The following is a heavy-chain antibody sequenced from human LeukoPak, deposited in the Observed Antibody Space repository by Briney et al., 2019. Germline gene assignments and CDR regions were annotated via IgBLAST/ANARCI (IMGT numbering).Heavy chain of an antibody. D-gene: IGHD3-10*01. CDR2: IYTSGST. J-gene: IGHJ6*03. CDR3: ARLYYYGSGSYYSYYYYYMDV. Sequence: SETLSLTCTVSGGSISSGNYYWSWIRQPAGKGLEWIGRIYTSGSTNYNPSLKSRVTISVDTSKNQFSLKLSSVTAADTAVYYCARLYYYGSGSYYSYYYYYMDVWGKGTTVTISS. V-gene: IGHV4-61*02. CDR1: GGSISSGNYY.